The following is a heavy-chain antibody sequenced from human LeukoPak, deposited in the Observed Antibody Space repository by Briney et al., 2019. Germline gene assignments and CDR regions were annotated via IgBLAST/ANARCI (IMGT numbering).Heavy chain of an antibody. D-gene: IGHD6-13*01. CDR2: FDPEDGET. V-gene: IGHV1-24*01. CDR1: GYTLTELS. Sequence: SVTVSCQVSGYTLTELSMHWVRQAPGKGLAWMGGFDPEDGETIYAQKFQGRVTMTEDTSTDTAYMELSSLRSEDTAGYYCATSAIAAAGLYYYYYGMDVCGQGTTVTVSS. CDR3: ATSAIAAAGLYYYYYGMDV. J-gene: IGHJ6*02.